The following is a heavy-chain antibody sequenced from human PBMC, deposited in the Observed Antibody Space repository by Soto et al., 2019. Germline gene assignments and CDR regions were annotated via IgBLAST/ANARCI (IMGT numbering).Heavy chain of an antibody. CDR2: IRSKAYGGTT. CDR1: GFTFGDYA. V-gene: IGHV3-49*03. J-gene: IGHJ4*02. CDR3: TGYCISTSREYFDY. Sequence: PGGSLRLSCTASGFTFGDYAMSWFRQAPGKGLEWVGFIRSKAYGGTTEYAASVKGRFTISRDDSKSIAYLQMNSLKTEDTAVYYCTGYCISTSREYFDYWGQGTLVTVSS. D-gene: IGHD2-2*01.